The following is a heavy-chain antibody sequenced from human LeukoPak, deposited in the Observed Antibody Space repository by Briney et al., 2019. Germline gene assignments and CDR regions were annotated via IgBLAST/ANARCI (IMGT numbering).Heavy chain of an antibody. CDR2: IKQDGSEK. CDR1: GFTFSSYW. J-gene: IGHJ4*02. Sequence: GGSLRLSCAASGFTFSSYWMSWVRQAPGKGLEWVANIKQDGSEKYYVDSVKGRFTISRDNAKNSLYLQMNSLRAEDTAVYFCAKGSSAGGELRHDYWGQGTLVTVSS. D-gene: IGHD3-16*01. V-gene: IGHV3-7*03. CDR3: AKGSSAGGELRHDY.